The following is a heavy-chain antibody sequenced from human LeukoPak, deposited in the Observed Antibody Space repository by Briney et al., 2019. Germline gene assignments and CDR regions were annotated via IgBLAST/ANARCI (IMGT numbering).Heavy chain of an antibody. Sequence: ASVKVSCKASGYTFTSYGISWVRQAPGQGLGWRGWISPYNGKTNYAQKPQSRATMTTETSTSTPYMKLRSLRSGDTAVYCCARDTDGGDYDDYWGQGTLVTVSS. CDR3: ARDTDGGDYDDY. J-gene: IGHJ4*02. D-gene: IGHD3-16*01. CDR2: ISPYNGKT. CDR1: GYTFTSYG. V-gene: IGHV1-18*04.